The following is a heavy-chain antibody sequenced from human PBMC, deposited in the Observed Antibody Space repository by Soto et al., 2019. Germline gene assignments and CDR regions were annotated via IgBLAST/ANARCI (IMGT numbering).Heavy chain of an antibody. CDR3: ARQDGYYYYMDV. V-gene: IGHV4-59*08. Sequence: SETLSLTCQLSGGSFSSHYWIWIRQPPGEGMEWIGYVFYTGSTNYNPSLRSRVLISVDTSKNQFSLKLRSVTAADTAVYYCARQDGYYYYMDVWGKGTTVTVSS. CDR1: GGSFSSHY. CDR2: VFYTGST. J-gene: IGHJ6*03.